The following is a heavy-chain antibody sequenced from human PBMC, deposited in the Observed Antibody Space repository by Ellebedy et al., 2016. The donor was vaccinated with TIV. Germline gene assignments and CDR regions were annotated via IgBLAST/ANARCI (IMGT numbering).Heavy chain of an antibody. V-gene: IGHV1-18*04. D-gene: IGHD2-8*01. CDR2: ISAYTGDT. J-gene: IGHJ4*02. CDR1: GYTFSSYG. CDR3: TRDMVQGMVSRYLWFDY. Sequence: ASVKVSCKTSGYTFSSYGISWVRQAPGQGLEWMGWISAYTGDTKYAQKFHGRVTMTADISTSTAFMELRSLRSDDTAVYYCTRDMVQGMVSRYLWFDYWGQGSLVTVSS.